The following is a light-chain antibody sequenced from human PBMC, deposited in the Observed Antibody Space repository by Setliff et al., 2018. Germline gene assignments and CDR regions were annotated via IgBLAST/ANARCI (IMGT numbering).Light chain of an antibody. CDR3: CSYAGGSAFA. CDR2: DFK. Sequence: QSALAQPASVSGSPGQSITISCTGTSRDVGYYNLVSWYQQHPGKAPKVILYDFKTRPSGVSDRFSGSKSGNTAPLTISGLQAEDEADYYCCSYAGGSAFAFGTGTKVTVL. CDR1: SRDVGYYNL. J-gene: IGLJ1*01. V-gene: IGLV2-23*02.